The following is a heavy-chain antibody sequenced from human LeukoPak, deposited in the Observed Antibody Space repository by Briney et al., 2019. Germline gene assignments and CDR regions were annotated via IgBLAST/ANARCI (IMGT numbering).Heavy chain of an antibody. CDR3: ARDPPPSSVAGPPTGDY. V-gene: IGHV1-69*13. D-gene: IGHD6-19*01. J-gene: IGHJ4*02. CDR1: GGTFSSYA. CDR2: IIPIFGTA. Sequence: SVKVSCKASGGTFSSYAISWVRQAPGQGLEWMGGIIPIFGTANYAQKFQGRVTITADESTSTAYMELSSLRSEDTAVYYCARDPPPSSVAGPPTGDYWGQETLVTVSS.